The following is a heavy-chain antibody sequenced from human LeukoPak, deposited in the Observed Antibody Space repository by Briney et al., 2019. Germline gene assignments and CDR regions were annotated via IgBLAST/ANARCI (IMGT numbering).Heavy chain of an antibody. V-gene: IGHV3-74*01. CDR3: ATSLGPLAEY. D-gene: IGHD7-27*01. CDR2: INSGGSGT. J-gene: IGHJ4*02. Sequence: GGSLRLSCAASGFTFSSYGMSWVRQTPGKGLVWVSRINSGGSGTSYADSVEGRFTISRDNAKNTLYLQMNSLKGEDTAVYYCATSLGPLAEYWGQGTLVTVSS. CDR1: GFTFSSYG.